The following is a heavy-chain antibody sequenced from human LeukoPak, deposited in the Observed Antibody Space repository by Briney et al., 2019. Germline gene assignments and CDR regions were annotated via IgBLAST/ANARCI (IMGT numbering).Heavy chain of an antibody. CDR2: AYYRSKWYN. CDR1: GDSVSSNSAA. Sequence: SQTLSLTCAISGDSVSSNSAAWNWIRQSPSRGLEWLGRAYYRSKWYNDYAVSVKSRITINPDTSKNQFSLQLNSVTPEDTAVYYCARDLRIVVVITPRKDYYYYGMDVWGQGTTVTVSS. CDR3: ARDLRIVVVITPRKDYYYYGMDV. J-gene: IGHJ6*02. D-gene: IGHD3-22*01. V-gene: IGHV6-1*01.